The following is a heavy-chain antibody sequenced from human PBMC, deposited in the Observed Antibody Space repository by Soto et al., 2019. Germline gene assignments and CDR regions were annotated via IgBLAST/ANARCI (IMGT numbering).Heavy chain of an antibody. V-gene: IGHV3-9*01. CDR2: ISWNSGSI. Sequence: GGSLRLSCAASGFTFDDYAMHWVRQAPGKGLEWVSGISWNSGSIGYADSVKGRFTISRDNAKNSLYLQMNSLRAEDTALYYCAKAGGLRGLELLFHNWFDPWGQGTLVTVSS. CDR1: GFTFDDYA. D-gene: IGHD1-7*01. J-gene: IGHJ5*02. CDR3: AKAGGLRGLELLFHNWFDP.